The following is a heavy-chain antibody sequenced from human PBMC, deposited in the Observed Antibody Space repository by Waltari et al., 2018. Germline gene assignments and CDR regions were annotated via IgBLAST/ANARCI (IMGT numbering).Heavy chain of an antibody. D-gene: IGHD3-3*01. V-gene: IGHV4-4*07. CDR3: ARERGFWSGYYQFDY. CDR1: GGSISSYY. CDR2: IYTSGST. Sequence: QVQLQESGPGLVKPSETLSLTCTGPGGSISSYYWSWIRQPAGKGLEWIGRIYTSGSTNYNPSLKSRVTMSVDTSKNQFSLKLSSVTAADTAVYYCARERGFWSGYYQFDYWGQGTLVTVSS. J-gene: IGHJ4*02.